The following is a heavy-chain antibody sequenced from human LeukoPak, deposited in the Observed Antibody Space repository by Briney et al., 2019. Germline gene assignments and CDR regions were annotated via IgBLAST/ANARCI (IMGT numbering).Heavy chain of an antibody. CDR3: ARVMATAERFFDY. CDR2: IYYSGST. V-gene: IGHV4-59*08. Sequence: PSETLSLTCTVSGGSISSYYWSWIRQPPGKGLGWIGYIYYSGSTNYNPSLKSRVTISVDTSKNQFSLKLSSVTAADTAVYYCARVMATAERFFDYWGQGTLVTVSS. D-gene: IGHD5-24*01. CDR1: GGSISSYY. J-gene: IGHJ4*02.